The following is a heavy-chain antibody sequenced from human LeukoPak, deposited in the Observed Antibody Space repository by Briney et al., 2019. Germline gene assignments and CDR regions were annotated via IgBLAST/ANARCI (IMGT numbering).Heavy chain of an antibody. Sequence: GGSLRLSCAASGFTFSSFGMHWVRQAPGKGLEWVAVISYDGSNKYYADSVKGRFTMSRDNSQNTLYLRMNSLRLEGTAVYYCGRLMGGYDSYFYGMDVWGQGTTVTVSS. CDR3: GRLMGGYDSYFYGMDV. V-gene: IGHV3-30*03. CDR1: GFTFSSFG. D-gene: IGHD5-12*01. J-gene: IGHJ6*02. CDR2: ISYDGSNK.